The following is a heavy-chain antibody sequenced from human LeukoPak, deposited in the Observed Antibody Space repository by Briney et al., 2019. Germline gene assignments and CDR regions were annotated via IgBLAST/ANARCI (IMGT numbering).Heavy chain of an antibody. CDR1: GSTFSSYS. J-gene: IGHJ4*02. CDR3: ARADYYGSGSYYKE. V-gene: IGHV3-21*01. D-gene: IGHD3-10*01. Sequence: GGSLRLPCAASGSTFSSYSMNWVRQAPGKGLEWVSSISSSSSYIYYADSVKGRFTISRDNAKNSLYLQMNSLRAEDTAVYYCARADYYGSGSYYKEWGQGTLVTVSS. CDR2: ISSSSSYI.